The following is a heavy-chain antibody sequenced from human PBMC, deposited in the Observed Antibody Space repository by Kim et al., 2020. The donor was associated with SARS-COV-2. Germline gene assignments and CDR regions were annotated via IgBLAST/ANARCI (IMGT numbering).Heavy chain of an antibody. D-gene: IGHD6-25*01. Sequence: NYPQKFQGRVTMTRDTSTSTVYMELSSLRSEDTAVYYCAREYPRGYNFDFWGQGTLVTVSS. CDR3: AREYPRGYNFDF. V-gene: IGHV1-46*01. J-gene: IGHJ4*02.